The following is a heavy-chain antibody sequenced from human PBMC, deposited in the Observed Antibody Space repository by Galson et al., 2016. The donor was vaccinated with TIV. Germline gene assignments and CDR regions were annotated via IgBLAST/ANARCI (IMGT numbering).Heavy chain of an antibody. CDR3: ARPSHYYDISSYYPLDY. CDR2: INTDGTTT. CDR1: GFTFSSYW. V-gene: IGHV3-74*01. J-gene: IGHJ4*02. D-gene: IGHD3-22*01. Sequence: SLRLSCAASGFTFSSYWMHWVRQAPGKGLVWVSRINTDGTTTNYADSVKGPFTISRDNAKNTLYLQISGLSAEDTAVYYCARPSHYYDISSYYPLDYWGRGGLVTVSS.